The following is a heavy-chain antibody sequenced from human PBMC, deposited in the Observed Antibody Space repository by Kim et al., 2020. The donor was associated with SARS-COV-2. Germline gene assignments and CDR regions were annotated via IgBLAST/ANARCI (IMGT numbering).Heavy chain of an antibody. CDR3: ARDGVGQLTQH. D-gene: IGHD6-13*01. V-gene: IGHV1-3*01. CDR2: T. Sequence: TKYSQKFQGRVTITRDTSASTAYMELSSLRSEDTAVYYCARDGVGQLTQHWGQGTLVTVSS. J-gene: IGHJ1*01.